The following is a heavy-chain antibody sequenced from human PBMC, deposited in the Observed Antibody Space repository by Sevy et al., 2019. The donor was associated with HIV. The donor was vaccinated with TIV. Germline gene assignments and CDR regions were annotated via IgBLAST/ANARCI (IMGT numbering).Heavy chain of an antibody. V-gene: IGHV3-30-3*01. J-gene: IGHJ1*01. CDR1: GFTFNAFS. CDR2: ISLDGGNQ. CDR3: ALERLSSNVAEYIQN. Sequence: GGSLRLSCAASGFTFNAFSMHWVRQAPGKGLEWVATISLDGGNQHYADSVRGRFTISRDNSQNALFLQMNSLRPDDTALYYCALERLSSNVAEYIQNWGQGALVTVSS. D-gene: IGHD1-1*01.